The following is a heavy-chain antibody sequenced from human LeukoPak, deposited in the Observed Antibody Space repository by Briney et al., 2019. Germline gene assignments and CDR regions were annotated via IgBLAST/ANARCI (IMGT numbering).Heavy chain of an antibody. CDR1: GFSLSTSGVG. CDR3: AHRALGQAEFDP. Sequence: SGPTQVNPTQTLTLTCTFSGFSLSTSGVGVGWIRQPPGKALEWLALIYWDDDKTYSPSLKSRLTITKDTSKNQVVLTMTNMDPVDTGTYYCAHRALGQAEFDPWGQGTLVTVSS. V-gene: IGHV2-5*02. CDR2: IYWDDDK. J-gene: IGHJ5*02. D-gene: IGHD3-16*01.